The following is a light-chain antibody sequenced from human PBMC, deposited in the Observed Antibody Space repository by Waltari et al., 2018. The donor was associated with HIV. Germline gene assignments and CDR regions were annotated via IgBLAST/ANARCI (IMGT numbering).Light chain of an antibody. CDR1: PSVRSY. CDR2: DAS. CDR3: QQRSNWPST. Sequence: EIVLTQSPATLSLSPGDRATLSCRASPSVRSYLAWYQQKPGQAPRLLIYDASNRATGIPPRFSGRGSGTDFTLTISSLEPEDFAIYYCQQRSNWPSTFGGGTKVEIK. J-gene: IGKJ4*02. V-gene: IGKV3-11*01.